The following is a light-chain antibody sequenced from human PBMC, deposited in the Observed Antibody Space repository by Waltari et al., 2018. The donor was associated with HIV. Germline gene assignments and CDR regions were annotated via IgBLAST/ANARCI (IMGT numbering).Light chain of an antibody. J-gene: IGLJ1*01. Sequence: QSALTQPASVSGYPGQSLTISCTGTSSDVGGYNYVSWYQQHPAKAPKLMMYDVSNRPSGVSNRFSGSKSGNTASLTISGLQAEDEADYYCSSYTSSSTRVFGTGTKVTVL. CDR2: DVS. CDR3: SSYTSSSTRV. CDR1: SSDVGGYNY. V-gene: IGLV2-14*03.